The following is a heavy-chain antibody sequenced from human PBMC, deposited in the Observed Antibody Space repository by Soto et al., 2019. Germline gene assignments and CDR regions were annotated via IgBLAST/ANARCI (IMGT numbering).Heavy chain of an antibody. CDR1: GFTFSSYA. J-gene: IGHJ4*02. V-gene: IGHV3-23*01. CDR3: ANRIVGAIGMDY. CDR2: ISVSGGST. Sequence: GGSLRLSCAASGFTFSSYAMTWVRQAPGKGLEWVSTISVSGGSTYYADSVKGRFTISRDNSKNTLYLQMNSLRAEDTAVYYCANRIVGAIGMDYWGQGTLVTVSS. D-gene: IGHD1-26*01.